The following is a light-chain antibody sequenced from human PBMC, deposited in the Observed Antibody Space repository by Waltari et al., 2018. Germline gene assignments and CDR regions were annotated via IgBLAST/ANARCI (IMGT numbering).Light chain of an antibody. V-gene: IGLV1-36*01. CDR1: SSNIGHHA. Sequence: QSVLTQPPSVSEAPRQRVTIPCSGSSSNIGHHAVNWYQQLPGKAPKLLIYYDDLLSSGVSDRFSGSKSDTSASLAISGLQSEDEADYYCAAWDDSLNGWLFGGGTKLTVL. CDR3: AAWDDSLNGWL. J-gene: IGLJ3*02. CDR2: YDD.